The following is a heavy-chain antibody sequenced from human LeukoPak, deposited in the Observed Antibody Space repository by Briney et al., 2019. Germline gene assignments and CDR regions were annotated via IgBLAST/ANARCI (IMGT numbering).Heavy chain of an antibody. CDR1: GFNFSSYA. CDR2: IRAGGGDT. V-gene: IGHV3-23*01. J-gene: IGHJ4*02. D-gene: IGHD4-17*01. CDR3: AAHPTVSTTPDY. Sequence: GGSLRLSCTASGFNFSSYAMTWVRQAPGKGLDWVSTIRAGGGDTFYSDSVKGRFSISRDNSKNTLILQMDSLRADDTAIYYCAAHPTVSTTPDYWGQGTLVTVSS.